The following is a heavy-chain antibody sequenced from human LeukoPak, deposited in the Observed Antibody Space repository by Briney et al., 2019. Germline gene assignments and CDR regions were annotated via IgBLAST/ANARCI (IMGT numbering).Heavy chain of an antibody. V-gene: IGHV4-59*12. D-gene: IGHD3-3*01. CDR1: GGSISSYY. Sequence: SETLSLTCTVSGGSISSYYWSWIRQPPGKGLEWIGYIYYSGSTNYNPSLRSRVTMSVDTSKNQFSLKLSSVTAADTAVYYCARESRLRFLEWLFYYFDYWGQGTLVTVSS. CDR3: ARESRLRFLEWLFYYFDY. CDR2: IYYSGST. J-gene: IGHJ4*02.